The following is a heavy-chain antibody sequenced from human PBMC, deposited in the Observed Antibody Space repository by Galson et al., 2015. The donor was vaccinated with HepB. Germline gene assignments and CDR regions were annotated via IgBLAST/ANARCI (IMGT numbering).Heavy chain of an antibody. Sequence: SLRLSCAASGFTFSSYGMHWVRQAPGKGLEWVAVIWYDGSNKYYADSVKGRFTISRDNSKNTLYLQMNSLRAEDTAVYYCAKYSSPPHYFDYWGQGTLVTVSS. D-gene: IGHD6-13*01. CDR2: IWYDGSNK. CDR1: GFTFSSYG. J-gene: IGHJ4*02. V-gene: IGHV3-33*06. CDR3: AKYSSPPHYFDY.